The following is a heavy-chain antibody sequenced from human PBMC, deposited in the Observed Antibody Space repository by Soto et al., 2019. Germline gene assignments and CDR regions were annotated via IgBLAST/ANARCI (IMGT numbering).Heavy chain of an antibody. J-gene: IGHJ6*02. D-gene: IGHD6-13*01. V-gene: IGHV3-33*01. CDR1: GFTFSSYG. CDR2: IWYDGSNK. Sequence: PGGSLRLSCAASGFTFSSYGMHWVRQAPGKGLEWVAVIWYDGSNKYYADSVKGRFTISRDNSKNTLYLQMNSLRAEDTAVYYCARAAAGTGLLYYYGMDVWGQGTTVTVSS. CDR3: ARAAAGTGLLYYYGMDV.